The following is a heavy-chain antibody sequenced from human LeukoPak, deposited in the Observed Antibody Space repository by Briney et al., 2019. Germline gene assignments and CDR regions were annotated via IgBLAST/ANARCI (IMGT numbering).Heavy chain of an antibody. V-gene: IGHV4-59*08. CDR3: ARHARRVPAHPIDPILPTARNWFDP. Sequence: SETLSLTCTVSGGSISSYYWSWIRQPPGKGLEWIGCIYYSGSTNYNPSLKSRVTISVDTSKNQFSLKLSSVAAADTAVYYCARHARRVPAHPIDPILPTARNWFDPWGQGTLVSVSS. CDR1: GGSISSYY. J-gene: IGHJ5*02. CDR2: IYYSGST. D-gene: IGHD2-2*01.